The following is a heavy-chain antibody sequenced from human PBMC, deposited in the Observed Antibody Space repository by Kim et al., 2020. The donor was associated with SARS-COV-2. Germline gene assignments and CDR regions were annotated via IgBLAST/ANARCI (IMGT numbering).Heavy chain of an antibody. D-gene: IGHD1-7*01. CDR2: ISYDGSNK. J-gene: IGHJ4*02. CDR3: ARDATAGPDELYYFDY. V-gene: IGHV3-30*04. CDR1: GFTFSSYA. Sequence: GGSLRLSCAASGFTFSSYAMHWVRQAPGKGLEWVAVISYDGSNKYYADSVKGRFTISRDNSKNTLYLQMNSLRAEDTAVYYCARDATAGPDELYYFDYWGQGTLVTVSS.